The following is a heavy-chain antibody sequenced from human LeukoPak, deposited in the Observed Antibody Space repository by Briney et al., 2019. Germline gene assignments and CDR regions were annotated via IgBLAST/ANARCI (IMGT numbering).Heavy chain of an antibody. CDR3: TSEGGSTDAGF. D-gene: IGHD5/OR15-5a*01. V-gene: IGHV3-21*06. J-gene: IGHJ4*02. CDR1: GFSFSAST. CDR2: IFSDGPGL. Sequence: GGSLRLSCEASGFSFSASTMNWVRQADGKGLQWVSSIFSDGPGLHYAGSVKGRFTNSRDNGKNSVYLEMDSLRDDDSAVYYCTSEGGSTDAGFWGQGTLFTVSS.